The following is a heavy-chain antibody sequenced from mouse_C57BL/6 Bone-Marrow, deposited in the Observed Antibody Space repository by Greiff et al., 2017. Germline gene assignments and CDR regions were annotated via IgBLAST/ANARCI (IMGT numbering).Heavy chain of an antibody. CDR2: IDPSDSYN. V-gene: IGHV1-50*01. Sequence: QVQLQQPGAELVKPGASVKLSCKASGYTFTSYWMQWVKQRPGQGLEWIGEIDPSDSYNNYNQKFKGKATLTVDTSSSTDYMQLSSLTSEDSAVYYGARDGYYAGFAYWGQGTLVTVSA. CDR1: GYTFTSYW. D-gene: IGHD2-3*01. J-gene: IGHJ3*01. CDR3: ARDGYYAGFAY.